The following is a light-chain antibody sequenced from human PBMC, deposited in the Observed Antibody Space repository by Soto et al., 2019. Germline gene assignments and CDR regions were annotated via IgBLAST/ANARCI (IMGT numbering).Light chain of an antibody. J-gene: IGLJ2*01. CDR1: GSDVGAYNY. CDR3: SSYASGSTPVV. V-gene: IGLV2-14*01. CDR2: EVT. Sequence: QSALTQPASVSGSPGQSITISCTGSGSDVGAYNYVSWYQQYPGKAPKLMIFEVTNRPSGVSDRFSGSKSGNTASLTISRLQAEDEADYYCSSYASGSTPVVFGGGTKLTVL.